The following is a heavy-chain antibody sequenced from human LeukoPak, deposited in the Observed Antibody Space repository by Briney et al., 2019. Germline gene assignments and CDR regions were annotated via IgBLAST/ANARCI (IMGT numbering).Heavy chain of an antibody. D-gene: IGHD1-26*01. Sequence: GGSLRLSCAASGFTFCSYGMHCVRQAPGKGLEWVAVIWYDGSNKFYADSVKGRFTISRDNSKNTLYLQMNSLRAEDTAVYYCARETTTLDYWGQGTLVTVSS. J-gene: IGHJ4*02. CDR2: IWYDGSNK. CDR3: ARETTTLDY. V-gene: IGHV3-33*01. CDR1: GFTFCSYG.